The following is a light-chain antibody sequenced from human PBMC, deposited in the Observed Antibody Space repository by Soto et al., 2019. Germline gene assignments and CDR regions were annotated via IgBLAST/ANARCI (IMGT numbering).Light chain of an antibody. CDR3: QHYNSYSEA. J-gene: IGKJ1*01. V-gene: IGKV1-5*03. CDR1: QGVGNY. Sequence: DIKMNQSLSSLSAFVGDRVTITCRASQGVGNYLSWYQQKPGKAPKLLIYKASTLKSGVPSRFSGSGSGTEFTLTISSLQPDDFATYYCQHYNSYSEAFGQGTKVAIK. CDR2: KAS.